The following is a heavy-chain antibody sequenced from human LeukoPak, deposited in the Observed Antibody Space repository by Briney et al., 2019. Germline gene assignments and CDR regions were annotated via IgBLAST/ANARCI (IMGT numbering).Heavy chain of an antibody. D-gene: IGHD3-22*01. V-gene: IGHV3-48*03. J-gene: IGHJ4*02. Sequence: PGGSLRLSCAASGFTFISYEMIWVRQAPGQGLEWVSYIDGYGTIIHYADSVRDRFTISRDNAKNSLYLQMNSLRAEDTAVYYCARDTPGVIITPDYWGQGTLVTVSS. CDR1: GFTFISYE. CDR3: ARDTPGVIITPDY. CDR2: IDGYGTII.